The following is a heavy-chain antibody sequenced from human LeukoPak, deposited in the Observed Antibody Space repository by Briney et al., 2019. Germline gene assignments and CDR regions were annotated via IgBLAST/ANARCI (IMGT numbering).Heavy chain of an antibody. CDR1: GDSISIYY. D-gene: IGHD2-15*01. CDR2: IYNSGST. V-gene: IGHV4-59*08. CDR3: ARRRRKIQGRYCSGGSCYPYDY. J-gene: IGHJ4*02. Sequence: SETLSLTCTVSGDSISIYYWSWIRQPPGKGLEWIGYIYNSGSTNYNPSLKSRVTISVDTSKNQFSLKLSSVTAADTAVYYCARRRRKIQGRYCSGGSCYPYDYWGQGTLVTVSS.